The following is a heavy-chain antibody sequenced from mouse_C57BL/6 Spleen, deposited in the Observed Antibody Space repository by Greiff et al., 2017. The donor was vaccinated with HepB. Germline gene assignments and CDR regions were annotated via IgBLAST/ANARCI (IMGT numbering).Heavy chain of an antibody. V-gene: IGHV1-42*01. D-gene: IGHD2-1*01. CDR1: GYSFTGYY. J-gene: IGHJ4*01. Sequence: VQLQQSGPELVKPGASVKISCKASGYSFTGYYMNWVKQSPEKSLEWIGEINPSTGGTTYNQKFKAKATLTVDKSSSTAYMQLKSLTSEDAAVYYCAMIYYGKDYAMDYWGEGTSVTVAS. CDR2: INPSTGGT. CDR3: AMIYYGKDYAMDY.